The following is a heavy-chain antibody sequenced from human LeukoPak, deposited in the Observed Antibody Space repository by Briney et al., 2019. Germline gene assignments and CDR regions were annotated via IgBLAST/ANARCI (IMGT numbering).Heavy chain of an antibody. CDR2: IGIRGDT. Sequence: QPGGSLRLSCVASRFTFSSYSMTWVRRAPGTGLEWVSAIGIRGDTHYSGSVKGRFTISRENAESCLYLQMNSLRAEDTAVYYCARGGIQVSGIDEFDYWGQGTLVTVSS. D-gene: IGHD6-19*01. CDR3: ARGGIQVSGIDEFDY. V-gene: IGHV3-13*01. J-gene: IGHJ4*02. CDR1: RFTFSSYS.